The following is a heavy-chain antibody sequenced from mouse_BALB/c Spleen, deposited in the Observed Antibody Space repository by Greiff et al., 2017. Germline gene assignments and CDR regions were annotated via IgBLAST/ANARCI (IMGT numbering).Heavy chain of an antibody. J-gene: IGHJ2*01. D-gene: IGHD2-3*01. Sequence: QVQLQQPGAELVKPGTSVKLSCKASGYNFTSYWINWVKLRPGQGLEWIGDIYPGSGSTNYNEKFKSKATLTVDTSSSTAYMQLSSLASEDSALYYCARGFDADYWGQGTTLTVSS. CDR3: ARGFDADY. CDR2: IYPGSGST. CDR1: GYNFTSYW. V-gene: IGHV1-55*01.